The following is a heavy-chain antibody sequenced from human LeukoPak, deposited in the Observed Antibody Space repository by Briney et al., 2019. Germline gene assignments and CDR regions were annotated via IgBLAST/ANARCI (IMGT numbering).Heavy chain of an antibody. J-gene: IGHJ5*02. V-gene: IGHV4-30-4*08. CDR3: ARGSPIGFYCSSTSCYSRWFDP. D-gene: IGHD2-2*02. Sequence: PSQTLSLTCTVSGGSISSGDYYWSWIRQPPGKGLEWIGEINHSGSTNYNPSLKSRVTISVDTSKNQFSLKLSSVTAADTAVYYCARGSPIGFYCSSTSCYSRWFDPWGQGTLVTVSS. CDR2: INHSGST. CDR1: GGSISSGDYY.